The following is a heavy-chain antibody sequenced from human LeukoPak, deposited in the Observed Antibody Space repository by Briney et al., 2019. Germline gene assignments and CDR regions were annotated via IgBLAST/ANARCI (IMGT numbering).Heavy chain of an antibody. Sequence: ASVKVSCKASGYIFTNFGISWVRQARGQGLEWMGWISGYNGNTKYVQKFQGRVTMTTDTSTSTAYMELRSLRSDDTAVYYCAREGNFNSGSYYWGQGTLVTVSS. CDR1: GYIFTNFG. V-gene: IGHV1-18*01. CDR3: AREGNFNSGSYY. D-gene: IGHD1-26*01. J-gene: IGHJ4*02. CDR2: ISGYNGNT.